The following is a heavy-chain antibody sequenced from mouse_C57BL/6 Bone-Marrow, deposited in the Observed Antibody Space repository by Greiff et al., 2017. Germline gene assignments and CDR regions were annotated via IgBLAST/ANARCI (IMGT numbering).Heavy chain of an antibody. J-gene: IGHJ2*01. Sequence: QVQLQQPGAELVKPGASVKLSCKASGYTFTSYWMHWVKQRPGQGLEWIGMIHPKSGSTNYNEKFKSKATLTVDKSSSTAYMQLSSLTSEDSAVYYCAREVTAVVSDYWGQGTTLTVSS. V-gene: IGHV1-64*01. D-gene: IGHD1-1*01. CDR1: GYTFTSYW. CDR2: IHPKSGST. CDR3: AREVTAVVSDY.